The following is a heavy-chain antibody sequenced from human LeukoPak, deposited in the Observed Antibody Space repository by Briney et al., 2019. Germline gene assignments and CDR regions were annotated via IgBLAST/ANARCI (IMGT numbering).Heavy chain of an antibody. CDR1: GFTLSSYA. CDR2: ISGSGGST. D-gene: IGHD6-19*01. Sequence: GGSLRLSCAASGFTLSSYAMSWVRQAPGKGLEWVSAISGSGGSTYYADSVKGRFTISRDNSKNTLYLHMDSLRAEDTAIYYCAKGIGGGYSSGSAFDYWGQGTLVTVSS. CDR3: AKGIGGGYSSGSAFDY. J-gene: IGHJ4*02. V-gene: IGHV3-23*01.